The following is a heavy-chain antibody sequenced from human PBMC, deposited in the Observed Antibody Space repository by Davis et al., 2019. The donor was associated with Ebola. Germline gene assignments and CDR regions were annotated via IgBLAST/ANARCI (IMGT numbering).Heavy chain of an antibody. CDR3: ARDIAVAGNWFDP. J-gene: IGHJ5*02. CDR1: GFTFSNYY. V-gene: IGHV3-74*01. D-gene: IGHD6-19*01. Sequence: HTGGSLRLSCAASGFTFSNYYLHWVRQAPGKGLEWVARIKTDGSTTRYADSVKGRFTISRDNAKNSLYLQMNSLRAEDTAVYYCARDIAVAGNWFDPWGQGTLVTVSS. CDR2: IKTDGSTT.